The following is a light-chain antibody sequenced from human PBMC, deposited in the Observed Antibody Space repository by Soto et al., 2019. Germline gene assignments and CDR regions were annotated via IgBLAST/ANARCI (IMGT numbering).Light chain of an antibody. CDR2: GAS. J-gene: IGKJ5*01. Sequence: ETVLTQSPDTLSLSPGDSATLSCRASQSISSTYLAWYQQKPGQAPRLLIYGASTRATGIPDRFSGSGSGTDFTLTISSLEPEDVAVFYCQQYDDSITFGQGTRLEIE. CDR1: QSISSTY. CDR3: QQYDDSIT. V-gene: IGKV3-20*01.